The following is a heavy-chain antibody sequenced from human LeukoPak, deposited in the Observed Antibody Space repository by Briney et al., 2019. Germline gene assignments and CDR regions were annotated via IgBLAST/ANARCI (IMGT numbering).Heavy chain of an antibody. D-gene: IGHD6-19*01. Sequence: ASVKVSCKASGGTFSSYAISWVRQAPGQGLEWMGRIIPILGIANYAQKFQGRVTITADKSTSTAYMELSSLRSEDTAVYYCAMGQRALSSDWYGPDWGQETLVTVSS. CDR1: GGTFSSYA. CDR3: AMGQRALSSDWYGPD. CDR2: IIPILGIA. V-gene: IGHV1-69*04. J-gene: IGHJ4*02.